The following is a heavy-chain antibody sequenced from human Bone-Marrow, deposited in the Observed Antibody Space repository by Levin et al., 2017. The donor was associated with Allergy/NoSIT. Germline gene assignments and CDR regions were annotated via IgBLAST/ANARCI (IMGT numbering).Heavy chain of an antibody. Sequence: SGESLKISCKASGYTFIDYYMHWVRQAPGQGLEWMGRIDPRRGDTNNAQKFQGRVTMTRDTSISTAYMELSSLRPDDTAIYYCARDGTTSSFDFWGQGTLVTVSS. V-gene: IGHV1-2*06. D-gene: IGHD1/OR15-1a*01. CDR3: ARDGTTSSFDF. J-gene: IGHJ4*02. CDR1: GYTFIDYY. CDR2: IDPRRGDT.